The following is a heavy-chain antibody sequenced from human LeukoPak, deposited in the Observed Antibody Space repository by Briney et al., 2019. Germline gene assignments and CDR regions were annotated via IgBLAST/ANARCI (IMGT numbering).Heavy chain of an antibody. D-gene: IGHD1-20*01. Sequence: GGSLRLSCAASGFTFSSYRMSWVRQAPGKGLEWVSSISSSSSYIHYADSVKGRFTIYRDNAKNSLYPQRNRRRAEDTAVYDCATLTDFDYWGQGTLVTVSS. CDR1: GFTFSSYR. CDR2: ISSSSSYI. J-gene: IGHJ4*02. CDR3: ATLTDFDY. V-gene: IGHV3-21*01.